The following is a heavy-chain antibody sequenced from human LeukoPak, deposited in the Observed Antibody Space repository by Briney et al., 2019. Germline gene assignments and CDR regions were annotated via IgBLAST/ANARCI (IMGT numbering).Heavy chain of an antibody. CDR3: AKDSDRCSGTSCYLDY. CDR1: GCIFSDYG. V-gene: IGHV3-30*18. D-gene: IGHD2-2*01. CDR2: ISYDGSNK. Sequence: GRSLRLSCAASGCIFSDYGMHWVRQAPGKGLDWVAVISYDGSNKYYADSVKGRFTISRDNSKNTLYLQMNSLRAEDTAVYYCAKDSDRCSGTSCYLDYWGQGPLVTVSS. J-gene: IGHJ4*02.